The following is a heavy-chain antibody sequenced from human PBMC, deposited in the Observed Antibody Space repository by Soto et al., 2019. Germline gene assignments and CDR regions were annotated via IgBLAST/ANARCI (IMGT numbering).Heavy chain of an antibody. CDR2: IYPGDSDT. D-gene: IGHD3-3*01. Sequence: ESLKISRKGSGYSFTSYWIGLVRQMPGKGLEWMGIIYPGDSDTRYSPSFQGQVTISADKSISTAYLQWSSLKASDTAMYYCARPLTIFGVADSYYFDYWGQGTLVTVSS. CDR1: GYSFTSYW. V-gene: IGHV5-51*01. CDR3: ARPLTIFGVADSYYFDY. J-gene: IGHJ4*02.